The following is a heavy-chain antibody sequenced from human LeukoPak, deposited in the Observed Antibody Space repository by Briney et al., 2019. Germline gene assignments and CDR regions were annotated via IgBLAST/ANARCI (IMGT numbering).Heavy chain of an antibody. Sequence: GGSLRLSCAASGFTFRNYAMHWVRKAPGKGLQYVSDISSNGGSTYYADSVKGRFTISRDHSKHTLYVKMGSLRAEDMAVYYCARAKAYFFDYWGQGTLVTVSS. CDR2: ISSNGGST. V-gene: IGHV3-64*02. CDR1: GFTFRNYA. CDR3: ARAKAYFFDY. J-gene: IGHJ4*02.